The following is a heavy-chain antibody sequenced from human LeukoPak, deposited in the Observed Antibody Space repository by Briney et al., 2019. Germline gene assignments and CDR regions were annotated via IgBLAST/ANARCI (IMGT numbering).Heavy chain of an antibody. J-gene: IGHJ6*03. CDR2: IKQDGSEK. V-gene: IGHV3-7*01. Sequence: PGRSLRLSCATSGFTFSHYGMHWVRQAPGKGLEWVANIKQDGSEKYYVDSVKGRFTISRDNAKNSLYLQMNSLRAEDTAVYYCARDLGPGQYYYYYIDVWGKGTTVTVSS. CDR3: ARDLGPGQYYYYYIDV. CDR1: GFTFSHYG.